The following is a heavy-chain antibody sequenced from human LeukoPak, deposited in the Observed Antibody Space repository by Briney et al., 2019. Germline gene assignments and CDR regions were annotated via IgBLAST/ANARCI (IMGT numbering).Heavy chain of an antibody. Sequence: GGSLRLSCAASGFTFSDYYMSWIRQAPGKGLGWVSYISSSGSTIYYADSVKGRFTISRDNAKNPLYLQMNSLRAEDTAVYYCARDHQLRGVIIDWFDPWGQGTLVTVSS. CDR1: GFTFSDYY. J-gene: IGHJ5*02. CDR3: ARDHQLRGVIIDWFDP. V-gene: IGHV3-11*01. CDR2: ISSSGSTI. D-gene: IGHD3-10*01.